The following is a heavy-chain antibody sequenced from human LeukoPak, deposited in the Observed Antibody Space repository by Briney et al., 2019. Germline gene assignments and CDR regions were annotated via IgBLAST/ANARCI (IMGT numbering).Heavy chain of an antibody. CDR1: SGSLSSGSYY. V-gene: IGHV4-61*02. CDR3: ARADYSNQDY. D-gene: IGHD4-11*01. CDR2: IYTSGST. J-gene: IGHJ4*02. Sequence: SDTLSLICTVSSGSLSSGSYYWSWSRQPAGKGLEWIGRIYTSGSTNYNPSLKSRDTISVDTSKNHCSLKLSSVTAADTAVYYCARADYSNQDYWGQGTLVTVSS.